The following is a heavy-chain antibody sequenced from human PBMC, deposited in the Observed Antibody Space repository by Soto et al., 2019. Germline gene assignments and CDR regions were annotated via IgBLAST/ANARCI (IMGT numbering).Heavy chain of an antibody. CDR3: AKAPRHYYDSGGSNYFFDY. J-gene: IGHJ4*02. V-gene: IGHV3-23*01. CDR2: ISGSGGST. CDR1: GFTFSSHA. Sequence: GGSLRLSCAGSGFTFSSHAMSWVRQAPGKGLEWVSAISGSGGSTYYADSVTGRLTISRDNPKNTLYLQMNSLRAEDTAVYYCAKAPRHYYDSGGSNYFFDYWGRGTLVTVSS. D-gene: IGHD3-16*01.